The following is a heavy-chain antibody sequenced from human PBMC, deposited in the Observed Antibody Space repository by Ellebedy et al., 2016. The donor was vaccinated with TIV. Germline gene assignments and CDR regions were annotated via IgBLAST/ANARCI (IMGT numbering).Heavy chain of an antibody. D-gene: IGHD1-7*01. V-gene: IGHV1-69*10. Sequence: SVKVSCKASGGAFGSYVITWLRQAPGQEPEWMGGINPLLGIPKYSQKFQGRLTMTADKSTTTVYMELRNLRSADTAIYYCAKDSDGSQLHGWFDPWGQGTLVTVSS. CDR1: GGAFGSYV. CDR3: AKDSDGSQLHGWFDP. J-gene: IGHJ5*02. CDR2: INPLLGIP.